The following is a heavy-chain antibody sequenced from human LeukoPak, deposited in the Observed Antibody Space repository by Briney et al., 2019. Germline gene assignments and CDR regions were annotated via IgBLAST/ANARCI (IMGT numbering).Heavy chain of an antibody. V-gene: IGHV3-48*01. CDR3: ARASHSSSWYPLKYYYYYYYMDV. Sequence: PGGSLRLSCAASGFTFSSYAMSWVRQAPGKGLEWVSYISSSSSTIYYADSVKGRFTISRDNAKNSLYLQMNSLRAEDTAVYYCARASHSSSWYPLKYYYYYYYMDVWGKGTTVTVSS. D-gene: IGHD6-13*01. CDR1: GFTFSSYA. CDR2: ISSSSSTI. J-gene: IGHJ6*03.